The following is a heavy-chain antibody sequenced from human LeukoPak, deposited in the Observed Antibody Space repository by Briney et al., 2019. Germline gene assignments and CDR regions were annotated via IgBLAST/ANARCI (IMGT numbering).Heavy chain of an antibody. D-gene: IGHD3-22*01. CDR1: GFTFSSYS. J-gene: IGHJ4*02. Sequence: GGSLRLSRAASGFTFSSYSMNWVRQAPGKGLEWVSYISSSSSTIYYADSVKGRFTISRDNAKKSLYLEMNSLRAEDTAVYYCAREGYYDSSGYHRNFDYWGQGTLVTVSS. CDR3: AREGYYDSSGYHRNFDY. CDR2: ISSSSSTI. V-gene: IGHV3-48*04.